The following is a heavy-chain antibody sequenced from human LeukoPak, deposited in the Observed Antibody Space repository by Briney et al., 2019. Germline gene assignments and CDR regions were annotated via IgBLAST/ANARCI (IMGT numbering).Heavy chain of an antibody. Sequence: SETLSLTCTVSGGSISSHYWSWIRQPPGKGLECIGYIYYSGNTNYNPSLKSPVTISVDPSKNLFSLKLNSVTAADTAVYYCARLTKNDSGTYRFGKKKRGYMDVWGKGTTVTISS. CDR2: IYYSGNT. CDR1: GGSISSHY. D-gene: IGHD3-10*01. J-gene: IGHJ6*03. V-gene: IGHV4-59*11. CDR3: ARLTKNDSGTYRFGKKKRGYMDV.